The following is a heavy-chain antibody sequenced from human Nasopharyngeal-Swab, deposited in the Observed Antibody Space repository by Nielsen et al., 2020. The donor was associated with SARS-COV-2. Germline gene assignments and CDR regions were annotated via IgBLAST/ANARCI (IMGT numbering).Heavy chain of an antibody. V-gene: IGHV3-64D*08. D-gene: IGHD3-16*01. Sequence: GESLKISCSASGFTFSIYAMHWVRQAPGKGLEYVSTINDYEDRLYYADSVKGRFTISRANSKNTLYLQMSSLRAEDTAVYWCVKDLRGKYAFEIWGQGTMVTVSS. CDR2: INDYEDRL. CDR1: GFTFSIYA. J-gene: IGHJ3*02. CDR3: VKDLRGKYAFEI.